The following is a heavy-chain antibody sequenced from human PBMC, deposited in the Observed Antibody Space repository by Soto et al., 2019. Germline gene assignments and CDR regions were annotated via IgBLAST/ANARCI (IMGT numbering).Heavy chain of an antibody. D-gene: IGHD3-22*01. CDR2: ITWNSGHI. CDR3: AKGRSSMIVVVMDY. J-gene: IGHJ4*02. Sequence: LRLSCVASGFNFDDSAMNWVRQVPGKGLEWVSGITWNSGHILYADSVKGRFTISRDNAKKSLYLELNSLRPEDTALYYCAKGRSSMIVVVMDYWGQGTPVTVSS. CDR1: GFNFDDSA. V-gene: IGHV3-9*01.